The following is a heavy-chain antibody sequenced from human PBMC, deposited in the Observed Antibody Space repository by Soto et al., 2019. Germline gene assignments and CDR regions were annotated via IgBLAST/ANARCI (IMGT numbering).Heavy chain of an antibody. CDR1: GFIFGSYA. CDR3: AKARCASTSCACDY. V-gene: IGHV3-23*01. Sequence: GGSLRLSCEASGFIFGSYAMNRVRQAPGKGLEWVSVISEGGDMTYYAGSVKGRSTISRDNSRKTLYLQINSLRAEDTAVYYCAKARCASTSCACDYWGQGTLVTVSS. J-gene: IGHJ4*02. CDR2: ISEGGDMT. D-gene: IGHD2-2*01.